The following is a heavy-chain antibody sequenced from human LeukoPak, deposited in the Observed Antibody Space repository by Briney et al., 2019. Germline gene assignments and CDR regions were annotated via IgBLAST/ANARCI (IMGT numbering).Heavy chain of an antibody. Sequence: PGGSLRLSCAASGFTFSSYGMHWVRQAPGKGLEWVAFIRYDGSNKYYADSVKGRFTISRDNSKNTLYLQMNSLRAEDTAVYYCATGSTVVTPASDYWGQGTLVTVSS. CDR2: IRYDGSNK. CDR3: ATGSTVVTPASDY. J-gene: IGHJ4*02. V-gene: IGHV3-30*02. CDR1: GFTFSSYG. D-gene: IGHD4-23*01.